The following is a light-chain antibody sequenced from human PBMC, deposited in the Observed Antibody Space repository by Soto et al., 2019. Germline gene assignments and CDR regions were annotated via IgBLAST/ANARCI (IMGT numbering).Light chain of an antibody. J-gene: IGLJ3*02. CDR1: SGSIASNY. CDR2: EDN. Sequence: NFMLTQPHSVSESPGKTVTISCTRSSGSIASNYVQWYQQRPGSAPTTVLYEDNHRPSGVPDRFSGSIDSSSNSASLTISGLKTEDEADYYCQSYDSSKFWVFGGGTKLTVL. V-gene: IGLV6-57*03. CDR3: QSYDSSKFWV.